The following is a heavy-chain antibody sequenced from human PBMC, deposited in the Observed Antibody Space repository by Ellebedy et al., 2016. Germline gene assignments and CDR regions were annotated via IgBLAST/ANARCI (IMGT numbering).Heavy chain of an antibody. V-gene: IGHV4-31*03. J-gene: IGHJ4*02. CDR2: IYYSGST. CDR3: ARDKEGRGGGFDY. D-gene: IGHD4-23*01. Sequence: SETLSLXXTVSGGSISSGGYYWSWIRQHPGKGLEWIGYIYYSGSTYYNPSLKSRVTISVDTSKNQFSLKLSSVTAADTAVYYCARDKEGRGGGFDYWGQGTLVTVSS. CDR1: GGSISSGGYY.